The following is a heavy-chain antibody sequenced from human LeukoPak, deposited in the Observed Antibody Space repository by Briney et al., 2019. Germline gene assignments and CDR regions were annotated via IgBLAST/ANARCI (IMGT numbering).Heavy chain of an antibody. J-gene: IGHJ6*03. D-gene: IGHD2-2*01. CDR2: INHSGST. CDR1: GFTFSSFA. CDR3: ARLKIVVVPAALSLYYYYYYMDV. V-gene: IGHV4-34*01. Sequence: PGGSLRLSCAASGFTFSSFAMSWVRQAPGKGLEWIGEINHSGSTNYNPSLNSRVTISVDTSKNQFSLKLSSVTAADTAVYYCARLKIVVVPAALSLYYYYYYMDVWGKGTAVTISS.